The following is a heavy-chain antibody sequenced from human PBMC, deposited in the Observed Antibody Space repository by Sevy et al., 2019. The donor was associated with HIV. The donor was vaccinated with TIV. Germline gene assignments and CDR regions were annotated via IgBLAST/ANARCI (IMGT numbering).Heavy chain of an antibody. D-gene: IGHD2-8*01. CDR2: LSFGCGKI. V-gene: IGHV3-23*01. CDR3: AREGCSRPHDY. Sequence: GGSLRLSCAASGFAFYEYSMGWIRQAPGKGLEWVATLSFGCGKINYAYSVKGRFTISRDNSKNSFYLQMDNLRVEDTALYYCAREGCSRPHDYWGQGTRVTVSS. J-gene: IGHJ4*02. CDR1: GFAFYEYS.